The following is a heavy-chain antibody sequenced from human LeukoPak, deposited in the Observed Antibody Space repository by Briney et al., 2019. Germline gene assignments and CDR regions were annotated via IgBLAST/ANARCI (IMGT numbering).Heavy chain of an antibody. J-gene: IGHJ3*02. V-gene: IGHV4-59*01. Sequence: SETLSLTCTVSGGSISSYYWSWIRQPPGKGLEWIGYIYYSGSTSYNPSLKSRVTISVDTSKSQFSLRLSSVTAADTAVYYCARDQGYNAFDIWGQGTMVTVSS. D-gene: IGHD5-24*01. CDR1: GGSISSYY. CDR3: ARDQGYNAFDI. CDR2: IYYSGST.